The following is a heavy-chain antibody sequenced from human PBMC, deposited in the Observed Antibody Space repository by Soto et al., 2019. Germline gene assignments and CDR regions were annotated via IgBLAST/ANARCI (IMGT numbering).Heavy chain of an antibody. CDR1: GYTFSSYG. CDR2: ISDYNGNT. D-gene: IGHD3-10*01. Sequence: QVQLVQSGAEVKRAGASVKVYCKASGYTFSSYGLSWVRQAPGQGLEWMGWISDYNGNTHYAQKFQGRVIMTTDTSTRTAYMELRSLRSDDTAVYFCAREGYYSGSGTYSPPRYYGMDVWGQGTTVTVSS. V-gene: IGHV1-18*01. CDR3: AREGYYSGSGTYSPPRYYGMDV. J-gene: IGHJ6*02.